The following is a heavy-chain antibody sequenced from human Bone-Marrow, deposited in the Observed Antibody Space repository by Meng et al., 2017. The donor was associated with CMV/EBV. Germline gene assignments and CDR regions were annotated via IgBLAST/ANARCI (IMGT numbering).Heavy chain of an antibody. V-gene: IGHV4-30-4*08. CDR2: LYYSGRT. D-gene: IGHD2-2*02. J-gene: IGHJ5*02. Sequence: SISSGSYYWSWIRQPPGKGLEWIGYLYYSGRTYYNPSLKSRVTISVDTSKNQFSLKLSSVTAADTAVYYCARLVVPAAIRGNNWFDPWGQGTLVTVSS. CDR3: ARLVVPAAIRGNNWFDP. CDR1: SISSGSYY.